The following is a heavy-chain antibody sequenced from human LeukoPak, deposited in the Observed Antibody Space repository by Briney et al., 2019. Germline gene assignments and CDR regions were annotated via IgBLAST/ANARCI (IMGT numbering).Heavy chain of an antibody. J-gene: IGHJ3*02. CDR3: AKSNGYGLVDI. CDR1: GASFGIYY. D-gene: IGHD3-10*01. CDR2: INHSGST. Sequence: SETLSLTCGLYGASFGIYYWTWIRQPPGKGLEWIGEINHSGSTNYNPSLKSRVTISVDTSRNQFSLKLNSVTAADTAVYYCAKSNGYGLVDIWGQGTMVTVSS. V-gene: IGHV4-34*01.